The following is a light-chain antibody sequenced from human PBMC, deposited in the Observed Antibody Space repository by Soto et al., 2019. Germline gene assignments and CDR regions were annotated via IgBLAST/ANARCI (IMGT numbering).Light chain of an antibody. V-gene: IGLV4-69*01. CDR3: QAWGTGIPV. CDR1: SGHSSYA. CDR2: LNSDGSH. J-gene: IGLJ3*02. Sequence: QSVLTQSPSASASLGASVKLTCTLSSGHSSYAIAWHQQQPEKGPRYLMKLNSDGSHNKGDGIPDRFSGSSSGAERYLTISSLQSEDEADYYCQAWGTGIPVFGGGTKLTVL.